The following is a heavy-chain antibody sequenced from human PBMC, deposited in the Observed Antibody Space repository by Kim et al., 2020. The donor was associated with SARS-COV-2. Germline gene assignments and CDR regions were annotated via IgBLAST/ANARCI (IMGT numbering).Heavy chain of an antibody. CDR1: GFTFDDYA. CDR2: ISWNSGTI. J-gene: IGHJ6*01. D-gene: IGHD3-10*01. CDR3: AKPKITMFQGVLYVMDV. Sequence: GGSLRLSCAASGFTFDDYAMHWVRQAPGKGLEWVSGISWNSGTIGYADSVKGRFTISRDNAKNSLYLQMNSLRTEDTALYYCAKPKITMFQGVLYVMDV. V-gene: IGHV3-9*01.